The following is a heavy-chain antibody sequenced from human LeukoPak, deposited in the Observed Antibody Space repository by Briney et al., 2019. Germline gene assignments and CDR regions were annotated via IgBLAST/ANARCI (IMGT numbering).Heavy chain of an antibody. CDR1: GGSISSGSYY. J-gene: IGHJ4*02. D-gene: IGHD3-22*01. CDR3: ARSQYDSSGLLR. Sequence: SETLSLTCTVSGGSISSGSYYWSWIRQPAGKGLEWIGRIYTSGSTNYNPSLKSRVTISVDTSKNQFSLKLSSVTAADTAVYYCARSQYDSSGLLRWGQGTLVTVSS. CDR2: IYTSGST. V-gene: IGHV4-61*02.